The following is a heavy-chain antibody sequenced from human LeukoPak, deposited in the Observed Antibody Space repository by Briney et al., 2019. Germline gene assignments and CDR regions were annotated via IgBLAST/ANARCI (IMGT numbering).Heavy chain of an antibody. CDR2: ISGSGGST. CDR1: GFTFSSYA. J-gene: IGHJ4*02. V-gene: IGHV3-23*01. D-gene: IGHD1-26*01. Sequence: GGSLRLSCAASGFTFSSYAMSWVRQAPGKGLEWVSAISGSGGSTYYADSVKGRFTISRDNSKNTLYLQMNSLRAEDTAVYYCAKPRREPFQXXXYFDYWGQGTLVTVSS. CDR3: AKPRREPFQXXXYFDY.